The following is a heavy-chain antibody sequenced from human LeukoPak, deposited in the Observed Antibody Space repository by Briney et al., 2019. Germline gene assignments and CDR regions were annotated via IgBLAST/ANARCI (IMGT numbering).Heavy chain of an antibody. CDR3: ARDGFGSYYFDY. CDR2: IHYSGST. D-gene: IGHD1-26*01. V-gene: IGHV4-59*01. Sequence: SETLSLTCTVSGGSISSCYWSWILQPPGKGREWIGDIHYSGSTNYNPSLKSRVTISVDTSKNQFSLKLTSVTAADTAVYYCARDGFGSYYFDYWGQGTLVTVSS. CDR1: GGSISSCY. J-gene: IGHJ4*02.